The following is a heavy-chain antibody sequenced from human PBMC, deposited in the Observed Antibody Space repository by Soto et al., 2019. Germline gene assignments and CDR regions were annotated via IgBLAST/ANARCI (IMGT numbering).Heavy chain of an antibody. J-gene: IGHJ4*02. CDR1: GGSFSGYY. V-gene: IGHV4-34*01. CDR2: INHSGST. Sequence: SETLSLTCAVYGGSFSGYYWSWIRQPPGKGLEWIGEINHSGSTNYNPSLKSRVTISVDTSKNQFSLKLSSVTAADTAVYYCARRVRLRYFDWLSEFDYWGQGTLVTVSS. CDR3: ARRVRLRYFDWLSEFDY. D-gene: IGHD3-9*01.